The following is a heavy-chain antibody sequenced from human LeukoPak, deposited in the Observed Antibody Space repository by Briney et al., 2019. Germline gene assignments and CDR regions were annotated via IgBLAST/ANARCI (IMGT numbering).Heavy chain of an antibody. Sequence: PSETLSLTCTVSGGSISPYYWSWIRQPPGKGLEWIGYIYYSGSTNYNPSLKSRVTISVDTSKNQFSLKLSSVTAADTAVYYCARNSGRGLFDWSDYWGQGTLVTVSS. CDR3: ARNSGRGLFDWSDY. CDR2: IYYSGST. D-gene: IGHD3-9*01. V-gene: IGHV4-59*01. CDR1: GGSISPYY. J-gene: IGHJ4*02.